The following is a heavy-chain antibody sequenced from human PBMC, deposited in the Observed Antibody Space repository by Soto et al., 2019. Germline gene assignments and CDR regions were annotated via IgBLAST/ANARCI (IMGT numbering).Heavy chain of an antibody. CDR1: GGTFSTYI. CDR2: IIPIPAIT. Sequence: QVQLVQSGAEVRKPGSSVKGSCKAPGGTFSTYIISWVRQAPGQGLEWMGRIIPIPAITNYAQKFQGRVTVTADIYTSTAYIELTSLKSEDTAVYYCAMDRITTRGDAFDLWGQGTMVTVSS. CDR3: AMDRITTRGDAFDL. J-gene: IGHJ3*01. V-gene: IGHV1-69*02. D-gene: IGHD3-3*01.